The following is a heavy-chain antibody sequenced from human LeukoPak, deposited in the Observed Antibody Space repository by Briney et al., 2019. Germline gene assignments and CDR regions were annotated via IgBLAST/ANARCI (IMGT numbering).Heavy chain of an antibody. D-gene: IGHD2-2*01. V-gene: IGHV3-30*03. CDR1: GFTFSSYG. J-gene: IGHJ4*02. Sequence: GGSLRLSCAASGFTFSSYGMHWVRQAPGKGLEWVAVISYDGSNKYYADSVKGRFTISRDNSKNTLYLQMNSLRAEDTAVYYCARDRCSSTSCFYFDYWGQGTLVTVSS. CDR2: ISYDGSNK. CDR3: ARDRCSSTSCFYFDY.